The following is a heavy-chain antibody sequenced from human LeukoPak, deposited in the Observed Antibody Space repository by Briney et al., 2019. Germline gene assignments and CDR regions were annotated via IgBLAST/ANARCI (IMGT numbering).Heavy chain of an antibody. J-gene: IGHJ4*02. V-gene: IGHV1-69-2*01. D-gene: IGHD3-3*01. CDR2: VDPEDGET. CDR1: GGTFTDYY. Sequence: ASVKVSCKASGGTFTDYYMHWVQQAPGKGLEWMGLVDPEDGETIYAEKFQGRVTITADTSTDTAYMELSSLRSEDTAVYYCATPKLRFLEWLLLIWGQGTLVTVSS. CDR3: ATPKLRFLEWLLLI.